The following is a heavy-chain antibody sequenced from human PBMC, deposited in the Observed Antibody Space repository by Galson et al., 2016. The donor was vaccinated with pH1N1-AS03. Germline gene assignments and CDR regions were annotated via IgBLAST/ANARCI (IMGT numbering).Heavy chain of an antibody. CDR1: GDSVSSRFYY. J-gene: IGHJ6*02. CDR2: IYHSENT. Sequence: SETLSLTCTVSGDSVSSRFYYWDWIRQSPGKGLEWIGSIYHSENTYYNPSLKSRVTISLDESKNQFSLRLTSVTAADPAVYYYAREATSSGQYAESDYYYGMDVWGQGTTVTVAS. CDR3: AREATSSGQYAESDYYYGMDV. V-gene: IGHV4-39*07. D-gene: IGHD6-19*01.